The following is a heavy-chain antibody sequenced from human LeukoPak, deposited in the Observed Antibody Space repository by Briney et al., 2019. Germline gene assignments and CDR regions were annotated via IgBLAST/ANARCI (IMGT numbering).Heavy chain of an antibody. Sequence: SETLSLTCTVSGGSISGYYWNWIRQHPGRGLEWMGYIFYSGTTHYNPSLNSRVTISVDTSKNQFSLRLSSVTAADTAVYYCARANRYSGSYYYDSYFDYWGQGTLVTVSA. CDR2: IFYSGTT. D-gene: IGHD1-26*01. V-gene: IGHV4-59*01. CDR3: ARANRYSGSYYYDSYFDY. CDR1: GGSISGYY. J-gene: IGHJ4*02.